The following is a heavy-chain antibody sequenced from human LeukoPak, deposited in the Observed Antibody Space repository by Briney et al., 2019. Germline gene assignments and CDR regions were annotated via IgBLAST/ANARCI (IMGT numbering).Heavy chain of an antibody. J-gene: IGHJ6*02. V-gene: IGHV3-9*01. CDR1: GFDFHLYA. CDR2: ISWNSGSK. Sequence: GGSLRLSCEASGFDFHLYAMHWVRQPPGKGLEWVSGISWNSGSKDYADSVKGRFTISRDNDKKSLYLHMNSLRPEDTALYYCAKDRQDTSYGMDVWGQGTTVTVSS. CDR3: AKDRQDTSYGMDV.